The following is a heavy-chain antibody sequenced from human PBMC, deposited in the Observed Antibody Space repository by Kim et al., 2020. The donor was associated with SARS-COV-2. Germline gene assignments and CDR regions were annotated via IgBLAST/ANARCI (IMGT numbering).Heavy chain of an antibody. V-gene: IGHV5-51*01. CDR2: T. D-gene: IGHD3-9*01. Sequence: TRYSPAFQGQVTISADKSISTAYLQWSSLKASDTAMYYCARLRDIRYFDAWGQGTLVTVSS. CDR3: ARLRDIRYFDA. J-gene: IGHJ4*02.